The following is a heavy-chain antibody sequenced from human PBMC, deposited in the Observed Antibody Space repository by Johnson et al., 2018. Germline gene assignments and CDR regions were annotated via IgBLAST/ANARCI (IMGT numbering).Heavy chain of an antibody. V-gene: IGHV3-7*01. D-gene: IGHD1-26*01. J-gene: IGHJ4*02. CDR2: IKPDGSEG. Sequence: VQLVESGGGLVQXGGSLRLXCAVSGFTFSDFWMSWVRQAPGKGLEWLAKIKPDGSEGYYVDSVKGRFTISRDNARNSLYLQMNNMRAEDTAVYYCARMGRLDSWGQGTLVTVSS. CDR3: ARMGRLDS. CDR1: GFTFSDFW.